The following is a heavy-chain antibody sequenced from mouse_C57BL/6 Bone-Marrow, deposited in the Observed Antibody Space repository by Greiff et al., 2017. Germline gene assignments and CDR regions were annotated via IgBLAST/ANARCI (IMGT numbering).Heavy chain of an antibody. CDR2: INPSSGYT. V-gene: IGHV1-4*01. CDR3: ARWRWYYFDY. CDR1: GYTFTSYT. Sequence: QVQLKQSGAELARPGASVKMSCKASGYTFTSYTMHWVKQRPGQGLEWIGYINPSSGYTKYNQKFKDKATLTADKSSSTAYMQLSSLASEDSAVYYCARWRWYYFDYWGQGTTLTVSS. J-gene: IGHJ2*01. D-gene: IGHD2-3*01.